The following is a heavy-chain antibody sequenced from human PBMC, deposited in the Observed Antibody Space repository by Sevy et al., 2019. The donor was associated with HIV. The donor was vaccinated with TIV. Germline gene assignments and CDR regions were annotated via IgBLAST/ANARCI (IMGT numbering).Heavy chain of an antibody. CDR2: ISNSGSTI. D-gene: IGHD4-17*01. J-gene: IGHJ4*02. CDR1: GFTFSSYE. Sequence: GGSLRLSCAASGFTFSSYEMNWVRQAPGKGLEWVSYISNSGSTINYSDSVKGRFTISRDNAKNSLYLQMNSLRVEDTAVYYCARDLPPSATTVAHFDYWGRGTLVTVSS. CDR3: ARDLPPSATTVAHFDY. V-gene: IGHV3-48*03.